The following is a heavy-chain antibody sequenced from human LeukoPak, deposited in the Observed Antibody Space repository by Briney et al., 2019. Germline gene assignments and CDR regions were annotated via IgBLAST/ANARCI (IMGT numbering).Heavy chain of an antibody. D-gene: IGHD3-22*01. Sequence: PLETLSLTCTVSGGSISSDGYYWNWIRQRPGKGLEWIGNIYYSGSTYYNPSLKSRVSISLDTSQNQCSLKITSVTAADAAVYYCARALFYYDSSGYPSFDAFDIWGQGTMVTVSS. CDR2: IYYSGST. V-gene: IGHV4-31*03. CDR1: GGSISSDGYY. CDR3: ARALFYYDSSGYPSFDAFDI. J-gene: IGHJ3*02.